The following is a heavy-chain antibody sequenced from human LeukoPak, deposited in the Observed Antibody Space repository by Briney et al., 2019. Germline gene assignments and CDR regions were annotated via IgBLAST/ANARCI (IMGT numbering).Heavy chain of an antibody. D-gene: IGHD2-2*01. V-gene: IGHV1-18*01. CDR1: GYTFTSYG. CDR2: ISAYNGNT. CDR3: ARASLGYCSSTSCSVRSGPYYYGMDV. Sequence: GASVKVSCKAAGYTFTSYGISWVRQAPGQGLEWMGWISAYNGNTNYAQKLQGRVTMTTDTSTSTAYMELRSLRSDDTAVYYCARASLGYCSSTSCSVRSGPYYYGMDVWGQGTTVTVSS. J-gene: IGHJ6*02.